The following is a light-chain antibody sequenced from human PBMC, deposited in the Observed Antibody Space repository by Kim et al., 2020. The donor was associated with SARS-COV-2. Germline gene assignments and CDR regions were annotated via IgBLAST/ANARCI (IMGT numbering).Light chain of an antibody. CDR3: QLYNNWPLT. CDR2: GAS. Sequence: VSPGERATLSCRASQSVSSNLAWYQQKPGQAPRLLIYGASTRATGVPARFGGSGSGTEFTLTISNLQSEDFAIYYCQLYNNWPLTFGQGTKVDIK. CDR1: QSVSSN. V-gene: IGKV3-15*01. J-gene: IGKJ1*01.